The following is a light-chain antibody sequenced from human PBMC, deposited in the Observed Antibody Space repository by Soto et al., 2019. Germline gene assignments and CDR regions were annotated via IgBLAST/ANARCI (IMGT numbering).Light chain of an antibody. J-gene: IGKJ1*01. CDR3: QQSYSTTWT. CDR1: QGISTY. CDR2: AAS. V-gene: IGKV1-39*01. Sequence: IQMTQSPSSLSESAGDRVTITCRASQGISTYLNWYQQKPGKAPKLLIYAASSLQSGVPSRFSGNGSETDFTLTISSLQPEDFATYSCQQSYSTTWTFGQGTKVVIK.